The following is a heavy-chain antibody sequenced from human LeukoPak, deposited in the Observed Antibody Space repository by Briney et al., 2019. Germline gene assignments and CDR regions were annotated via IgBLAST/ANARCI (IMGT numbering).Heavy chain of an antibody. J-gene: IGHJ5*02. D-gene: IGHD6-13*01. V-gene: IGHV3-21*01. Sequence: GGSLRLSCAASGFTFSSYSMNWVRQAPGKGLEWVSSISSSSSYIYYADSVKGRFTISRDNSKNTLYLQMNSLRAEDTAVYYCARDRGKQQLLSWGQGTLVTVSS. CDR2: ISSSSSYI. CDR3: ARDRGKQQLLS. CDR1: GFTFSSYS.